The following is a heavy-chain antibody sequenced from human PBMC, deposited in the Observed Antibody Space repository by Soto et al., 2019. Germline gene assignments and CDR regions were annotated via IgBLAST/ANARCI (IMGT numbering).Heavy chain of an antibody. Sequence: XSVKVACKASGAPRTDFSMHWVRQSPGQRPEWMGWLSVGNGDTKYSQKFQCRVTITRDTSARTAYMELSNLRSEDTAVYYCATSEGDRGGGTCYTYFYYYGMDVWGQGTTVTVSS. D-gene: IGHD2-21*01. V-gene: IGHV1-3*01. CDR2: LSVGNGDT. J-gene: IGHJ6*02. CDR3: ATSEGDRGGGTCYTYFYYYGMDV. CDR1: GAPRTDFS.